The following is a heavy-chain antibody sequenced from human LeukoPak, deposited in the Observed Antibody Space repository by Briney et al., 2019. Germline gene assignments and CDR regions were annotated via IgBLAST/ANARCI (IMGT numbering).Heavy chain of an antibody. V-gene: IGHV4-34*01. D-gene: IGHD1-26*01. CDR3: ARGGGSYYY. CDR2: INHSGST. J-gene: IGHJ4*02. CDR1: GGSLSGYY. Sequence: PSETLSLTCAVYGGSLSGYYWSWIRQPPGKGLVWIGEINHSGSTNYNPSLKSRVTISLDTSKNQFSLKLSSVTAADTAVYYCARGGGSYYYWGQGTLVTVSS.